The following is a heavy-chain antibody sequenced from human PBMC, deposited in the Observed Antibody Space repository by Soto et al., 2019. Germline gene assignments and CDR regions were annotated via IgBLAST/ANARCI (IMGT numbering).Heavy chain of an antibody. V-gene: IGHV4-61*08. Sequence: QVQLQESGPGLVKPSGTLSLTCSVSGGSVSSDAYYWSWIRQPPGKTLEWIGFFLSGGGTSTNPSLRSRLSISVDTSRNQFSLRLTSVTASDTGVYFCAKGFSSGWYVDSWGRGTLVTVSS. CDR3: AKGFSSGWYVDS. CDR2: FLSGGGT. CDR1: GGSVSSDAYY. D-gene: IGHD6-19*01. J-gene: IGHJ4*02.